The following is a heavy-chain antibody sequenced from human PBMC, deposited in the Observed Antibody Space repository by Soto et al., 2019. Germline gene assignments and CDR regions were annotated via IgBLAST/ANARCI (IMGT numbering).Heavy chain of an antibody. D-gene: IGHD5-12*01. Sequence: QVQLQESGPGLVKPSQTLSLTCTVSGGSISSGGYYWSWIRQHPGKGLEWIGYIYYSGSTYYNPSLKSRVTISVDTSKNQFSLKLSSVTAADTAVYYCARDSGYDYGGRKNFRPYYGMDVWGQGTTVTVSS. J-gene: IGHJ6*02. CDR2: IYYSGST. CDR1: GGSISSGGYY. V-gene: IGHV4-31*03. CDR3: ARDSGYDYGGRKNFRPYYGMDV.